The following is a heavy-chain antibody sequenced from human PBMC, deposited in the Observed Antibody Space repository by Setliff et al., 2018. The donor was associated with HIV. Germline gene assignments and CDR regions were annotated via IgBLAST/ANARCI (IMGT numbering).Heavy chain of an antibody. CDR1: GGSINSTSYY. V-gene: IGHV4-39*01. Sequence: PSETLSLTCTVSGGSINSTSYYWGWIRQPPGNGLEWIGSIYHTGSTYYKPSLKSRVTISVDTSKNQFSLRLSSVAAADTAVYYCARAYSGSFDYWGQGTLVTVSS. CDR2: IYHTGST. CDR3: ARAYSGSFDY. D-gene: IGHD1-26*01. J-gene: IGHJ4*02.